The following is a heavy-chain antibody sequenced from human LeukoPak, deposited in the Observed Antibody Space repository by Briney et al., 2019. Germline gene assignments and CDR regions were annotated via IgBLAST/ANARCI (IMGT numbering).Heavy chain of an antibody. V-gene: IGHV1-18*01. D-gene: IGHD4-17*01. CDR2: ISAYNGNT. J-gene: IGHJ4*02. Sequence: ASVKVSCKASGYTFTSYGISWVRQAPGQGLEWMGWISAYNGNTNYAQKLQGRVTITADKSTSTAYMELSSLRSEDTAVYYCARDLETTVTTDDYWGQGTLVTVSS. CDR3: ARDLETTVTTDDY. CDR1: GYTFTSYG.